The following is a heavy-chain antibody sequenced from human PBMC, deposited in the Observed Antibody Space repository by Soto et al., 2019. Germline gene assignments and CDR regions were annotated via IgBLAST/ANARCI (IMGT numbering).Heavy chain of an antibody. CDR2: MNPNSGDR. CDR1: GLPFTNYD. Sequence: QVQLVQSGAEVKKPGASVKVSCKASGLPFTNYDINWVRQAAGXGLEWMGWMNPNSGDRGYAQKFQGRLTMTRNTSISTAYMELSSLRSEDTAVYYCASDIGGGGDNLFDPWGQGTLVTVSS. D-gene: IGHD5-12*01. CDR3: ASDIGGGGDNLFDP. J-gene: IGHJ5*02. V-gene: IGHV1-8*01.